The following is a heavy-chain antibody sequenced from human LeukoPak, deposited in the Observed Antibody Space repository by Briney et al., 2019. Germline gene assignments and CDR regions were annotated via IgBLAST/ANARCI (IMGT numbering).Heavy chain of an antibody. V-gene: IGHV1-2*02. Sequence: GASVTVSCKASGYTFTGYYMHWVRQAPGQGLEWMGWINPNSGGTNYAQKFQGRVTMTRDTSISTAYMELSRLRSDDTAVYYCARGYSSGWYVSFDYWGQGTLVTVSS. CDR2: INPNSGGT. CDR1: GYTFTGYY. CDR3: ARGYSSGWYVSFDY. D-gene: IGHD6-19*01. J-gene: IGHJ4*02.